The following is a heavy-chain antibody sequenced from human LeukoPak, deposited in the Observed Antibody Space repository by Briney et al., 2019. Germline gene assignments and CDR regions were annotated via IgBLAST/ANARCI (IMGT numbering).Heavy chain of an antibody. CDR3: AAARSGSFPAADAFDI. Sequence: QPGGSLRLSCAASGFTFSSYWMSWVRQAPGKGLEWVANIKQDGSEKYYVDSVKGRFTISRDNAKNSLYLQMNSLRAEDTAVYYCAAARSGSFPAADAFDIWGQGTMVTVSS. CDR1: GFTFSSYW. V-gene: IGHV3-7*01. D-gene: IGHD1-26*01. CDR2: IKQDGSEK. J-gene: IGHJ3*02.